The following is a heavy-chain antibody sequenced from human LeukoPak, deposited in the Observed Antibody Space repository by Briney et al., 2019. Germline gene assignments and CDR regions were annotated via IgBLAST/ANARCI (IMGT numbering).Heavy chain of an antibody. CDR2: IYTSGST. J-gene: IGHJ6*03. CDR1: AVSISSYY. Sequence: SETLSLTCTVSAVSISSYYWSWIRQPDGQGLEWIGRIYTSGSTNYNPSLKSRVTMSVDTSKNQFSLKLSSVTAADTAVYYCARHVGGYSYGFFFAGYYYMDVWGKGTTVTISS. V-gene: IGHV4-4*07. CDR3: ARHVGGYSYGFFFAGYYYMDV. D-gene: IGHD5-18*01.